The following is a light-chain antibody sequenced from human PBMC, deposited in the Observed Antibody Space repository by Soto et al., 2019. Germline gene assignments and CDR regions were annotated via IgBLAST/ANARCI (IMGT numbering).Light chain of an antibody. CDR3: LQYGTSVPVT. V-gene: IGKV3-20*01. J-gene: IGKJ5*01. Sequence: EVVLTQCPGTLSLSPGERATLSCRATQSVPNNELAWYQQKPGQAPRLLIYGASSRATAIADRFSGSRSATDFTLTISTVEPEDFAVYNCLQYGTSVPVTFGQGTRLENK. CDR1: QSVPNNE. CDR2: GAS.